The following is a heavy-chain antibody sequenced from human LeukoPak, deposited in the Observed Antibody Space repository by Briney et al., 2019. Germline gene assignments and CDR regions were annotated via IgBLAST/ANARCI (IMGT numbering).Heavy chain of an antibody. CDR2: IWHDGSQK. CDR3: ANNFDY. Sequence: PGGSLRLSCAASGFTFSSYWMHWVRQAPGKGLEWVALIWHDGSQKNYAGSVKGRFTISRDNSKNTLYLQMNSLRAEDTAIYYCANNFDYWGQGTLVTVSS. J-gene: IGHJ4*02. V-gene: IGHV3-33*08. CDR1: GFTFSSYW.